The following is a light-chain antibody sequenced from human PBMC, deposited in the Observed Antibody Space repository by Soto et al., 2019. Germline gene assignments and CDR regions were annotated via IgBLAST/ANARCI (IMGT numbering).Light chain of an antibody. CDR1: SSDVGGYDH. J-gene: IGLJ1*01. V-gene: IGLV2-8*01. Sequence: QSVLTQPPSASGSPGQSVTIPCIGTSSDVGGYDHVSWYQQHPGKAPKLMIYEVTKRPAGVPDRFSGSKSGNTASLTVSGLQAEDEADYYCSSDAGNYNYVFGTGTKLTVL. CDR2: EVT. CDR3: SSDAGNYNYV.